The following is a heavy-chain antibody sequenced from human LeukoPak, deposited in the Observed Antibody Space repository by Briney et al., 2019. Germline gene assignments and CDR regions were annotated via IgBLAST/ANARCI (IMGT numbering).Heavy chain of an antibody. CDR1: GFTFSTYN. CDR3: AKRAIDSSGYDYYFDY. J-gene: IGHJ4*02. Sequence: GGSLRLSCAASGFTFSTYNMNWVRQAPGKGLEWVSTISRGGVTTYYADSVKGRFTISRDNSKNTVYLQMNRLRAEDTAIYYCAKRAIDSSGYDYYFDYWGQGTLVTVSS. CDR2: ISRGGVTT. D-gene: IGHD3-22*01. V-gene: IGHV3-23*01.